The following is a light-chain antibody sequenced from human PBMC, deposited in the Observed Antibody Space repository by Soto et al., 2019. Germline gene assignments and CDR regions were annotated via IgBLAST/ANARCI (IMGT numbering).Light chain of an antibody. Sequence: QSALTQPASVSGSPGQSITISCTGTSSDVGGYNYVAWYQHHPGKAPKLIIYEVSNRPSGVSNRFSASKSGNTAFLTISGLQADDEADYYCSYYTISGVFGGGTKVTVL. CDR3: SYYTISGV. CDR2: EVS. V-gene: IGLV2-14*01. J-gene: IGLJ3*02. CDR1: SSDVGGYNY.